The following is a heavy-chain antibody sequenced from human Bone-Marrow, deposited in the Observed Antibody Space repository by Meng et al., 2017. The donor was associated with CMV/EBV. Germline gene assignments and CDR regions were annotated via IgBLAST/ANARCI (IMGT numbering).Heavy chain of an antibody. Sequence: GESLKISCAASGFTFSSYSMNWVRQAPGKGLEWVSYISSSSSTIYYADSVKGRFTISRDNAKNSLYLQMNSLRAEDTAVYYCARDRQRITRKVYYYYGMDVWGQGTTVTVSS. CDR1: GFTFSSYS. V-gene: IGHV3-48*04. D-gene: IGHD1-14*01. CDR2: ISSSSSTI. J-gene: IGHJ6*02. CDR3: ARDRQRITRKVYYYYGMDV.